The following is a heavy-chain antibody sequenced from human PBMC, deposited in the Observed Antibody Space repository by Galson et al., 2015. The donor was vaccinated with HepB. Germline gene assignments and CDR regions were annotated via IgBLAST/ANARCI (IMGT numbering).Heavy chain of an antibody. CDR1: GFTFSGYA. Sequence: SLRLSCAASGFTFSGYAIHWVRQAPGKGLEWVAVISNDGSNRYYADSVKGRFTISRDNSKNTLYMQVNSLTAEDTAVYYCASHIYWGQGTLVTVSS. CDR3: ASHIY. J-gene: IGHJ4*02. CDR2: ISNDGSNR. V-gene: IGHV3-30*04.